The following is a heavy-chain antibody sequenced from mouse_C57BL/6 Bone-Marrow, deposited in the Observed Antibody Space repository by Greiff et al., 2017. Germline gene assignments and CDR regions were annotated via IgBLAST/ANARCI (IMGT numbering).Heavy chain of an antibody. CDR3: TTGYSNYYAMDY. J-gene: IGHJ4*01. V-gene: IGHV14-4*01. Sequence: EVTLVESGAELVRPGASVKLSCTASGFNIKDDYMHWVKQRPEQGLEWIGWIDPENGDTEYASKFQGKATITADTSSNTAYLQLSSLTSEDTAVYYCTTGYSNYYAMDYWGQGTSVTVSS. CDR1: GFNIKDDY. D-gene: IGHD2-5*01. CDR2: IDPENGDT.